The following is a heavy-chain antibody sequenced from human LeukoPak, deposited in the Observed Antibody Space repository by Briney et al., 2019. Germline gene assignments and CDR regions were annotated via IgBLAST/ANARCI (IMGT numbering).Heavy chain of an antibody. J-gene: IGHJ4*02. CDR2: INTGNGNT. V-gene: IGHV1-3*03. CDR3: ARVVRYSGGPLTDLLPYYFDY. Sequence: GASVKVSCNASGYTFTSYAMHWVRQAPGQRLEWMGWINTGNGNTKYSQEFQGRVTITRDTSASTAYMELSSLRSDDMAVYYCARVVRYSGGPLTDLLPYYFDYWGQETLVTVSS. CDR1: GYTFTSYA. D-gene: IGHD6-19*01.